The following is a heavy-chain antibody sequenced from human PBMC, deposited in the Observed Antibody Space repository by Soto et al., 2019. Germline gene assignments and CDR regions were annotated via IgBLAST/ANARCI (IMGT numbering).Heavy chain of an antibody. Sequence: GASVKVSCKASGDTFTSNGISWVRQAPGQGLEWMGWISAYNGNTNYAQKLQGRVTMTTDTSTSTAYMELRSLRSDDTAVYYCARDQDFWSGMGWFDPWGQGTLLTVSS. J-gene: IGHJ5*02. CDR1: GDTFTSNG. CDR3: ARDQDFWSGMGWFDP. D-gene: IGHD3-3*01. V-gene: IGHV1-18*01. CDR2: ISAYNGNT.